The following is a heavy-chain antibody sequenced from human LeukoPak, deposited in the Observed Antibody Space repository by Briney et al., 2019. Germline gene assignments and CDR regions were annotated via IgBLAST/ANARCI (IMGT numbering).Heavy chain of an antibody. D-gene: IGHD3-10*01. CDR1: GYNFTGYY. CDR3: ARRITMVRFDP. Sequence: ASVKVSCKASGYNFTGYYLHWVRQAPGQGLEWMGWINPNTGGTNYAQKFQGRVTMTRDTSISTAYMELSRLRSEDTAVYYCARRITMVRFDPWGQGTLVTVSS. V-gene: IGHV1-2*02. J-gene: IGHJ5*02. CDR2: INPNTGGT.